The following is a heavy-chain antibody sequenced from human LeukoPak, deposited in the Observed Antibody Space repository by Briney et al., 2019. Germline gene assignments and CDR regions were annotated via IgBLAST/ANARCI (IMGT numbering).Heavy chain of an antibody. CDR2: IYTSGST. V-gene: IGHV4-4*07. CDR1: GGSISSYY. J-gene: IGHJ5*01. CDR3: ERDFAPFEDWFDS. Sequence: SESLSLTCTVAGGSISSYYWSWIRQPAGDGLGWSGRIYTSGSTNYNPSLKSRVTMSVDTSKNQFSLKLRSVTDADADVYDCERDFAPFEDWFDSWGQGTVVTVSS.